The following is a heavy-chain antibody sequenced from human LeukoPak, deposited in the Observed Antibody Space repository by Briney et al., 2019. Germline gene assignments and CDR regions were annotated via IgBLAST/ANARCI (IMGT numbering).Heavy chain of an antibody. V-gene: IGHV3-23*01. Sequence: GGSLRLSCAASGFTFSTYGMTWVRQAPGKGLEWVSAISGSGGSTYYADSVKGRFTISRDNSKNTLYLQMNSLRAEDTAVYYCAKSRTITPYCHYSYYMDVWGKGARVTISS. CDR2: ISGSGGST. CDR3: AKSRTITPYCHYSYYMDV. CDR1: GFTFSTYG. J-gene: IGHJ6*03. D-gene: IGHD5-12*01.